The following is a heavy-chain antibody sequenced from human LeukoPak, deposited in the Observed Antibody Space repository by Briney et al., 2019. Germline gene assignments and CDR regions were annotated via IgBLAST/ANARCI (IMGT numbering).Heavy chain of an antibody. Sequence: PGGSLRPSCAASGFTFEDYGMSWVRQAPGKGLEWVAVIPYDGSNKYYADSVKGRFTISRDNSKNTLYPQMNSLRAEDTAVYYCARDPAGYSYGYLDYWGQGTLVTVSS. V-gene: IGHV3-30*05. CDR2: IPYDGSNK. J-gene: IGHJ4*02. CDR3: ARDPAGYSYGYLDY. D-gene: IGHD5-18*01. CDR1: GFTFEDYG.